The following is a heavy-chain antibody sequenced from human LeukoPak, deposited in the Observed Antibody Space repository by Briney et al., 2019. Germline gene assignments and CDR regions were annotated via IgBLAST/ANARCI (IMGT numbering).Heavy chain of an antibody. V-gene: IGHV3-66*01. Sequence: GGSLRLSCAASGLTFSSYAMSWVRQAPGKGLEWVSVIYSGGSTYYADSVKGRFTISRDNSKNTLYLQMNSLRAEDTAVYYCAREGPVTGNAFDIWGQGTMVTVSS. J-gene: IGHJ3*02. CDR1: GLTFSSYA. CDR3: AREGPVTGNAFDI. CDR2: IYSGGST.